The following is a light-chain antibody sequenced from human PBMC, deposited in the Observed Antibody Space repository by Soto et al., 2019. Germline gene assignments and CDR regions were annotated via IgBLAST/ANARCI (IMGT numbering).Light chain of an antibody. CDR2: AAS. J-gene: IGKJ1*01. V-gene: IGKV1-39*01. CDR3: QQSDSTPHT. CDR1: QSISSY. Sequence: DIQMTQSPSSLSASVGDRVTITCRASQSISSYLNWYQQKPGKAPKLLIYAASSLKSGVPSRFSGSGSGTDFTLTSSSLQPEDFATYYCQQSDSTPHTFGQGTKVEIK.